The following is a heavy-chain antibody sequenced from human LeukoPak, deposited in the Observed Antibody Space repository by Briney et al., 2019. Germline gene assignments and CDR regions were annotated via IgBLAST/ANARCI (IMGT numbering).Heavy chain of an antibody. CDR3: ARDLLDPYYGSSWFDP. CDR2: IKQDGSEK. J-gene: IGHJ5*02. D-gene: IGHD3-10*01. CDR1: GFTFSSYW. V-gene: IGHV3-7*01. Sequence: PGGSLRLSCAATGFTFSSYWMSWVRQAPGKGLEWVANIKQDGSEKYYVDSVKGRFTISRDNAKNSLYLQMNSLRAEDTAVYYCARDLLDPYYGSSWFDPWGQGTLVTVSS.